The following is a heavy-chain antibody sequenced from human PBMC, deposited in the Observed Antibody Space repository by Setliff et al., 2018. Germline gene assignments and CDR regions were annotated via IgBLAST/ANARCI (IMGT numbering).Heavy chain of an antibody. V-gene: IGHV4-34*01. D-gene: IGHD1-1*01. CDR1: GGTFSDYH. Sequence: PSETLSLTCAAYGGTFSDYHWTWIRQSPEKGLEWIGEINHRGSTNYNPSLKSRVTISIDTSKDQFSLKLISVSAADTAVYYCARTGTYRYFDYWGQGTQVTVSS. CDR2: INHRGST. J-gene: IGHJ4*02. CDR3: ARTGTYRYFDY.